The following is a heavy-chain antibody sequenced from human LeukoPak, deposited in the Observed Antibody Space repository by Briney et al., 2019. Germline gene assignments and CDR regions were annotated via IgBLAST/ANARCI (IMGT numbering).Heavy chain of an antibody. V-gene: IGHV4-61*02. CDR3: ARGEGGSSLEFAFDI. J-gene: IGHJ3*02. CDR1: GGSISSGSYY. CDR2: IYTSGST. D-gene: IGHD2-2*01. Sequence: ASQTLSLTCTVSGGSISSGSYYWSWIRQPAGKGLEWIGRIYTSGSTNYNPSLKSRVTISVDKSKNQFSLKLSSVTAADTAVYYCARGEGGSSLEFAFDIWGQGTMVTVSS.